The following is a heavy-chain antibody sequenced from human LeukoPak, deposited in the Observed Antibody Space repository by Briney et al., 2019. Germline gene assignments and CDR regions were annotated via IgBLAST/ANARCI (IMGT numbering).Heavy chain of an antibody. CDR3: AIFQISTSWPEYFQH. CDR1: GFTFSSYG. D-gene: IGHD6-13*01. Sequence: GGSLRLSCAASGFTFSSYGMSWVRQAPGKGLEWVSAISGSGGTTDYADSVKGRFTISRDNSKNTLYLQMNTLRTEDTAIYYCAIFQISTSWPEYFQHWGQGTLVTVSS. V-gene: IGHV3-23*01. J-gene: IGHJ1*01. CDR2: ISGSGGTT.